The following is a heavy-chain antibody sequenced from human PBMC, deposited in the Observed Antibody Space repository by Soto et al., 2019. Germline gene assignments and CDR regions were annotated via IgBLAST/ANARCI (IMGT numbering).Heavy chain of an antibody. J-gene: IGHJ6*02. D-gene: IGHD7-27*01. CDR2: ISSGSNT. CDR3: AKASATGKSDGMDV. V-gene: IGHV3-23*01. Sequence: EVQLLESGGGLVQPGGSWRLSGVPSGSPFSSYALSWVPQTPGRGLECVSPISSGSNTYYTDSVRGRFTISRDNSKNSLYLQMSSLRADDTALYYCAKASATGKSDGMDVWGQGTTVSVSS. CDR1: GSPFSSYA.